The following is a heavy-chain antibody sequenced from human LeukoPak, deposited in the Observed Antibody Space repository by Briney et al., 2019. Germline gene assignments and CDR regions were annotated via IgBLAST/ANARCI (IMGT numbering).Heavy chain of an antibody. CDR3: AKGSWITFFDY. Sequence: GGSLRLSCAASGFTFSSYTMNWVRQPPGNGLEGVSGISSRGGSTYDADSVNGRFTISRDDSKNTLFLQMNKLRAEDTAVYYCAKGSWITFFDYWGQGTLVTVSS. J-gene: IGHJ4*02. CDR2: ISSRGGST. D-gene: IGHD5-12*01. CDR1: GFTFSSYT. V-gene: IGHV3-23*01.